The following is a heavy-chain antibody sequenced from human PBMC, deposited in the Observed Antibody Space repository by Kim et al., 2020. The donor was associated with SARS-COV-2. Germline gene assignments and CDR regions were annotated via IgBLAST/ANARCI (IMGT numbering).Heavy chain of an antibody. Sequence: GGSLRLSCAASGFTFSNYGMNWVRQAPGKGLEWVAFISYDGNNQHYADSVKGRFTISRDNSKKTLYLQMNSLSAEDTAVYYCAKHLFFRYCSSISCFAGGYFDSWGQGALVTVSS. D-gene: IGHD2-2*01. J-gene: IGHJ4*02. CDR1: GFTFSNYG. CDR2: ISYDGNNQ. V-gene: IGHV3-30*18. CDR3: AKHLFFRYCSSISCFAGGYFDS.